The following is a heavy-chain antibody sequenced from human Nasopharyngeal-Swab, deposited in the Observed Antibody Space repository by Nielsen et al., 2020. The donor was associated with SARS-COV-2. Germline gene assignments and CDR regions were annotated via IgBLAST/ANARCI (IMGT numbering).Heavy chain of an antibody. V-gene: IGHV3-33*01. CDR2: IWYDGSNK. CDR1: GFTFSSYG. D-gene: IGHD2-2*01. CDR3: ARVRGYQLLNDAFDI. Sequence: GGSLRLSCAASGFTFSSYGTHWVRQAPGKGLEWVAVIWYDGSNKYYADSVKGRFTISRDNSKNTLYLQMNSLRAEDTAVYYCARVRGYQLLNDAFDIWGQGTMVTVSS. J-gene: IGHJ3*02.